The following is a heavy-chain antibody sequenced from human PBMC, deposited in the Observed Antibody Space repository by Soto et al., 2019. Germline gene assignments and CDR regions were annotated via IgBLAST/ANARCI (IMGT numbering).Heavy chain of an antibody. CDR3: AKDNRYDLRFLEWPPYGMDV. J-gene: IGHJ6*02. CDR2: ISGSGGST. CDR1: GFTFSSYA. Sequence: PGGSLRLSCAASGFTFSSYAMSWVRQAPGKGLEWVSAISGSGGSTYYADSVKGRFTISRDNSKNTLYLQMNSLRAEDTAVYYCAKDNRYDLRFLEWPPYGMDVWGQGTTVTVSS. D-gene: IGHD3-3*01. V-gene: IGHV3-23*01.